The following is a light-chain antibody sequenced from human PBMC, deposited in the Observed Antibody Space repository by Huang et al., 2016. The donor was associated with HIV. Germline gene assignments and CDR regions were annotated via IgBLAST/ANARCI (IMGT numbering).Light chain of an antibody. V-gene: IGKV1-33*01. Sequence: DIQMTQSPSSLSASVGDKVTITCQASQDITKYLNWYQQRPGKAPKLLNYDASNLETGVTSRFSGGVSGTTFTFTIINLQPEDVATYYCQQYDALPYTFGQGTMMEI. CDR1: QDITKY. CDR2: DAS. J-gene: IGKJ2*01. CDR3: QQYDALPYT.